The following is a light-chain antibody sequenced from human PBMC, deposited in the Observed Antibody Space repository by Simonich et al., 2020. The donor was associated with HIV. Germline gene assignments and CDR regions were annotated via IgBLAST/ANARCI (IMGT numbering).Light chain of an antibody. Sequence: QSALTQPASVSGSPGQSITISCTGTSSDVGNYNLVSWSQQHPGKAPKLMMYEGSKRASGVSNRFSGSKAGNTASLTISGLQAEDEDDYYCCSYAGSRTWVFGGGTKVTVL. CDR3: CSYAGSRTWV. CDR2: EGS. CDR1: SSDVGNYNL. V-gene: IGLV2-23*01. J-gene: IGLJ3*02.